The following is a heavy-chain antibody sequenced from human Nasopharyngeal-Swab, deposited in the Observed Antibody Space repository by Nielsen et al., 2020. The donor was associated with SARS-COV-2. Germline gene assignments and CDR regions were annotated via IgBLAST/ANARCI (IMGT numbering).Heavy chain of an antibody. Sequence: GESLKISCAASGFTFSSYGMHWVRQAPGKGLEWVAVIRYDGSNKYYADSVKGRFTISRDNSKNTLYLQMNSLRAEDTAVYYCARDNHGDNWNDGWFDPWGQGTLVTVSS. J-gene: IGHJ5*02. D-gene: IGHD1-20*01. CDR2: IRYDGSNK. V-gene: IGHV3-33*01. CDR3: ARDNHGDNWNDGWFDP. CDR1: GFTFSSYG.